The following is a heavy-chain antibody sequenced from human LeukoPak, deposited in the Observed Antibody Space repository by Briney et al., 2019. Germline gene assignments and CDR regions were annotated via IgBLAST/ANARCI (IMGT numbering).Heavy chain of an antibody. CDR2: IYYSGST. CDR3: ARTTEGGYTYGYFYYYYMDV. CDR1: GGSISSYY. Sequence: KPSETLSLTCTVSGGSISSYYWSWIRQPPGKGLEWIGYIYYSGSTNYNPSLKSRVTISVDTSKNQFPLKLTSVTAADTAVYYCARTTEGGYTYGYFYYYYMDVWGKGTTVTISS. D-gene: IGHD5-18*01. V-gene: IGHV4-59*01. J-gene: IGHJ6*03.